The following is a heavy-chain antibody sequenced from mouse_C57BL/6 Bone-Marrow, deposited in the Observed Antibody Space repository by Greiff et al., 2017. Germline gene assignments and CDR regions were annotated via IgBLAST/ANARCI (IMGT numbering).Heavy chain of an antibody. V-gene: IGHV1-69*01. J-gene: IGHJ2*01. CDR2: IDPSDSYT. Sequence: QVQLKQPGAELVMPGASVKLSCKASGYTFTSYWMHWVKQRPGQGLEWIGEIDPSDSYTNYNQKFKGKSTLTVDKSSSTAYMQLSSLTSEDSAVDYCARFEFDGYFLCDYWGQGTTLTVYS. CDR3: ARFEFDGYFLCDY. D-gene: IGHD2-3*01. CDR1: GYTFTSYW.